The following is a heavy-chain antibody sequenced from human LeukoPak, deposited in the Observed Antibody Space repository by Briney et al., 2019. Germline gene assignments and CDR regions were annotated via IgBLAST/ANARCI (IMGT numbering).Heavy chain of an antibody. D-gene: IGHD4-11*01. J-gene: IGHJ6*03. CDR2: MYYSGTT. CDR3: ARQQRPSITVRAASSTSYYTYMDI. CDR1: GLTISSNHIN. V-gene: IGHV4-39*01. Sequence: SETLSLTCAASGLTISSNHINWVRIRQPPGKGLEWIGSMYYSGTTYYNPSLKSRVTISMDTSKNQFSLEVISRTAAVSNKSSCARQQRPSITVRAASSTSYYTYMDIWGKGTTVTVSS.